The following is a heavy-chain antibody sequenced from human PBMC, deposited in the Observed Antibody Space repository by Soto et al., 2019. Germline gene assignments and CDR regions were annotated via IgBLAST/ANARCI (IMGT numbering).Heavy chain of an antibody. Sequence: PGGSLRLSCAASGFTFSSYGMHWVRQAPGKGLEWVAVIWYDGSNKYYADSVKGRFTISRDNSKNTLYLQMNSLRAEDTAVYYCSRDLMGGYPRPPWFDPWGQGTLVTVSS. CDR1: GFTFSSYG. CDR2: IWYDGSNK. CDR3: SRDLMGGYPRPPWFDP. J-gene: IGHJ5*02. D-gene: IGHD1-26*01. V-gene: IGHV3-33*01.